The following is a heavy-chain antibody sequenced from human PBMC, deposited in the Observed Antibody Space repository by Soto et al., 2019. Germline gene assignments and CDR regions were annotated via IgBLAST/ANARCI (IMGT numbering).Heavy chain of an antibody. CDR3: ARDDYGSGNDY. CDR1: GGSISSYY. Sequence: QVQLQESGPGLVKPSETLSLICTVSGGSISSYYWSWIRQPPGKGLEWIGYIYYSGSTNYNPSLKSRVTISVDTSKNQFSLKLSSVTAADTAVYYCARDDYGSGNDYWGQGTLVTVS. CDR2: IYYSGST. V-gene: IGHV4-59*01. J-gene: IGHJ4*02. D-gene: IGHD3-10*01.